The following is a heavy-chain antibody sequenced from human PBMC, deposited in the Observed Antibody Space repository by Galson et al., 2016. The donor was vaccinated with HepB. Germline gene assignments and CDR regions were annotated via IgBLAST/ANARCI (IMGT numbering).Heavy chain of an antibody. Sequence: SLRLSCAVSGFDVSATYMNWVRQAPGKGLECISVLHPNGDTYYADSVKGRFTISRDNSKNTLYLQMNSLRAEDTAVYYCARVLRNYCSGGSCYNYYGMDVWGQGTTVTVSS. J-gene: IGHJ6*02. CDR1: GFDVSATY. CDR2: LHPNGDT. CDR3: ARVLRNYCSGGSCYNYYGMDV. D-gene: IGHD2-15*01. V-gene: IGHV3-53*01.